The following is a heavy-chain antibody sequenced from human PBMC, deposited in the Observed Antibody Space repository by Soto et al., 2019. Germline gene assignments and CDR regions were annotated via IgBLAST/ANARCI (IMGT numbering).Heavy chain of an antibody. Sequence: QMQLVQAGPELKKPGTSVKVSCKTSGFTFSSSAVHWVRQARGHRLQWIGWIDVGSANANYAQMLQERVTISRDMSTSTAYMGLSSLRPEDTAVDDCAADVGGYIYGLARPWGPGTLVTVSS. V-gene: IGHV1-58*01. CDR2: IDVGSANA. CDR3: AADVGGYIYGLARP. CDR1: GFTFSSSA. J-gene: IGHJ5*02. D-gene: IGHD4-17*01.